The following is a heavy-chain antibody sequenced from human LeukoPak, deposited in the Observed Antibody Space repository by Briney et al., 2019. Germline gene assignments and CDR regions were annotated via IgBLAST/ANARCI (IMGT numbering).Heavy chain of an antibody. Sequence: PGGSLRLSCVGSGFTFNTYWMNWVRQAPGKGLEWVSAISGSGGSTYYADSVKGRSTISRDNSKNTLYLQMNSLRAEDTAVYYCAKSKHIVVVTAIRAPLDYWGQGTLVTVSS. V-gene: IGHV3-23*01. D-gene: IGHD2-21*02. CDR1: GFTFNTYW. CDR3: AKSKHIVVVTAIRAPLDY. CDR2: ISGSGGST. J-gene: IGHJ4*02.